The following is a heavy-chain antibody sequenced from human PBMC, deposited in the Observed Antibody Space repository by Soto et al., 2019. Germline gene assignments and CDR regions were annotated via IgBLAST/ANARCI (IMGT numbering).Heavy chain of an antibody. CDR2: INPNSGNI. V-gene: IGHV1-8*01. D-gene: IGHD3-10*01. CDR3: ARGRASGSYYLLDY. CDR1: GNTFTSYD. Sequence: ASVKVSCKASGNTFTSYDINWVRQATGHGLEWMGWINPNSGNIGYAQKFQGRVTMTRYTAIRTAYMEVSRLRSDDTAVYYCARGRASGSYYLLDYWGQGTLVTVSS. J-gene: IGHJ4*02.